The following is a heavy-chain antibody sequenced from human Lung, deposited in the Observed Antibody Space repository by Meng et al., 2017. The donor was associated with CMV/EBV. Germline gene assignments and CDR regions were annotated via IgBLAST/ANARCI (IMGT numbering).Heavy chain of an antibody. D-gene: IGHD6-6*01. CDR1: FIFREAR. CDR2: ISYDGSSR. J-gene: IGHJ4*02. Sequence: FIFREARMHGLRQVSGKGLECVAIISYDGSSRYYGNSVKGRFTISRDKSKNTLYQQMDSQRANDTAVYYCANILYSSSSDYWGQGTLVTVSS. CDR3: ANILYSSSSDY. V-gene: IGHV3-30*18.